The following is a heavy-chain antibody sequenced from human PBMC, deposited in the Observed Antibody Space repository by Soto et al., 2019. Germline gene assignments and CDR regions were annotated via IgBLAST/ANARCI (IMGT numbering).Heavy chain of an antibody. V-gene: IGHV4-59*01. Sequence: PSEILSLTYTVSGDPMRSYYWSWIRQAPGKGVEWIAYIYHSASTNYNPSLESRVTISIDTAKKQFSLKMSSVTAADTDVYYCVNAGQESRNYFYQGKDVWGQGSTVTDSS. CDR2: IYHSAST. J-gene: IGHJ6*02. CDR3: VNAGQESRNYFYQGKDV. CDR1: GDPMRSYY.